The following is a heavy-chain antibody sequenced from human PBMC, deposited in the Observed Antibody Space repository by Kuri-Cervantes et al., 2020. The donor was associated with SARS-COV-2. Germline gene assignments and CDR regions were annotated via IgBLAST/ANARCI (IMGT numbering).Heavy chain of an antibody. J-gene: IGHJ4*02. CDR2: ISSSSSYI. D-gene: IGHD2-2*01. Sequence: GESLKISCAASGFTFSSYSMNWVRQAPGKGLEWVSSISSSSSYIYYADSVKGRFTISRDNAKNSLYLQMNSLRAEDTAVYYCARGIAMAVPREYYFYYWGQGTLVTVSS. CDR3: ARGIAMAVPREYYFYY. CDR1: GFTFSSYS. V-gene: IGHV3-21*01.